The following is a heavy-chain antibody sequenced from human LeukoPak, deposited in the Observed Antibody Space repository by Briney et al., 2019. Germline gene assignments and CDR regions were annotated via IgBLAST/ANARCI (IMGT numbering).Heavy chain of an antibody. V-gene: IGHV4-34*01. CDR1: GGSFSGYY. CDR3: ARGPSSRQQLAYNWFDP. J-gene: IGHJ5*02. D-gene: IGHD6-13*01. CDR2: INHSGST. Sequence: SVTLSLTCAVYGGSFSGYYWSWIRQPPGKGLEWIGEINHSGSTNYNPSLKSRVTISVDTSKNQFSLKLSSVTAADTAVYYCARGPSSRQQLAYNWFDPWGQGTLVTVSS.